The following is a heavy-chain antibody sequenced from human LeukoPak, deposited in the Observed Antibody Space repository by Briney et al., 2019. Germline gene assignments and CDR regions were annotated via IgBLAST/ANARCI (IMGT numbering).Heavy chain of an antibody. J-gene: IGHJ3*02. CDR2: ISGSGGST. CDR1: GFTFSSYA. CDR3: AKDRNPQVTTDAFDI. V-gene: IGHV3-23*01. Sequence: GGSLRLSCAAAGFTFSSYAMSWVRQAPGKGLEWVSAISGSGGSTYYADSVKGRFTISRDNSKNTLYLQMNSLRAEDTAVYYCAKDRNPQVTTDAFDIWSQGTMVTVSS. D-gene: IGHD4-17*01.